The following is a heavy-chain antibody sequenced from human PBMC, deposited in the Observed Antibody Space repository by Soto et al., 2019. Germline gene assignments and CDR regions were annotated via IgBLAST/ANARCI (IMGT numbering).Heavy chain of an antibody. J-gene: IGHJ3*02. Sequence: EVQLVESGGGLVKPGGSLRLSCAASGFTFSSYSMNWVRQAPGKGLEWVSSISSSSSYIYYADSVKGRFTISRDNAKNSLYLQRNSLGAEDTAVYYCARAYSGGSSSDAFEIWGQGTMVTVSS. V-gene: IGHV3-21*01. CDR1: GFTFSSYS. D-gene: IGHD2-15*01. CDR2: ISSSSSYI. CDR3: ARAYSGGSSSDAFEI.